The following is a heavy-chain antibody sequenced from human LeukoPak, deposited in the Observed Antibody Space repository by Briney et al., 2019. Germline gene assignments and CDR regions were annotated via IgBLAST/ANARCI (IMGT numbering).Heavy chain of an antibody. D-gene: IGHD2-2*01. Sequence: SETLSLTCAVYGGSFSDYFWGWVRQPPGKGLEWIGEINHSGRTYYNPSLKGRVTISVDTSKNQFSLNLSSVTAADTAVYYCARDVVVVPAAIHYGMDVWGQGTTVTVSS. J-gene: IGHJ6*02. CDR1: GGSFSDYF. CDR3: ARDVVVVPAAIHYGMDV. CDR2: INHSGRT. V-gene: IGHV4-34*01.